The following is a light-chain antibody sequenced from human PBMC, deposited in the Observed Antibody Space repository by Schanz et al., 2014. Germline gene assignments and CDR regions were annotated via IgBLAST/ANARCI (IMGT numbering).Light chain of an antibody. CDR1: QSVGTN. V-gene: IGKV3-11*01. J-gene: IGKJ1*01. CDR3: QQRSNWPPWT. CDR2: DTS. Sequence: EIVLTQSPGTLSLSPGERATLSCRASQSVGTNIAWYQQRPGQAPRLLIYDTSNRATGIPARFSGSGSGTDFTLTISSLEPEDFAVYYCQQRSNWPPWTFGQGTKVEIK.